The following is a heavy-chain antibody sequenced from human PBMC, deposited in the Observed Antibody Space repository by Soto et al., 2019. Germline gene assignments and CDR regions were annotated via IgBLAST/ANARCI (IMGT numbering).Heavy chain of an antibody. CDR1: GYTFSNYG. J-gene: IGHJ5*02. V-gene: IGHV1-18*01. Sequence: SVKVSCETSGYTFSNYGITWVRQAPGQPLEWLGWISLYSDGTNYAQKFQGRVSMTTDTSTTTAYMELRSLRSDDTAVYYCARVVPGAEAWFGPWGQGTLVTVSS. D-gene: IGHD2-2*01. CDR3: ARVVPGAEAWFGP. CDR2: ISLYSDGT.